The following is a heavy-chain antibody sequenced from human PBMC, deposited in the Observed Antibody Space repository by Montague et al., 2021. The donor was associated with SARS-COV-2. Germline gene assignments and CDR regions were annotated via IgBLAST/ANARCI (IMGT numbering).Heavy chain of an antibody. J-gene: IGHJ5*01. V-gene: IGHV3-23*01. CDR3: AKRYCSGGSCYSGFDS. CDR1: GFPFSSYA. Sequence: SLRLSCAASGFPFSSYAMSWVRQAPGKGLEWVSAISGSGGSTYYADSVKGRLTISRDNSKNTLYLQMNSLRAEDTAVYYCAKRYCSGGSCYSGFDSWGQGTLVTVSS. D-gene: IGHD2-15*01. CDR2: ISGSGGST.